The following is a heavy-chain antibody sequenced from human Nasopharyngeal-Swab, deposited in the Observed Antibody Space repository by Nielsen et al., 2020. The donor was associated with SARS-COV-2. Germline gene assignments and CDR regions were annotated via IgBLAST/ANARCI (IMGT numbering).Heavy chain of an antibody. Sequence: GVLKISCAASGFTFSSYSMNWVRQAPGKGLEWVSSISSSSSYIYYADSVKGRFTISRDNAKNSLYLQMNSLRAEDTAVYYCAREGSYGPVSYMDVWGKGTTVTVSS. CDR1: GFTFSSYS. V-gene: IGHV3-21*01. CDR3: AREGSYGPVSYMDV. D-gene: IGHD5-18*01. CDR2: ISSSSSYI. J-gene: IGHJ6*03.